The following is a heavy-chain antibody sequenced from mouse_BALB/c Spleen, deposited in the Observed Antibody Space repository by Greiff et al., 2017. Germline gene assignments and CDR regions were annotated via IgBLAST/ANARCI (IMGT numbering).Heavy chain of an antibody. CDR2: ISDGGSYT. CDR1: GFTFSDYY. V-gene: IGHV5-4*02. J-gene: IGHJ3*01. Sequence: EVMLVESGGGLVKPGGSLKLSCAASGFTFSDYYMYWVRQTPEKRLEWVATISDGGSYTYYPDSVKGRFTISRDNAKNNLYLQMSSLKSEDTAMYYCARDGITTATDWFAYWGQGTLVTVSA. D-gene: IGHD1-2*01. CDR3: ARDGITTATDWFAY.